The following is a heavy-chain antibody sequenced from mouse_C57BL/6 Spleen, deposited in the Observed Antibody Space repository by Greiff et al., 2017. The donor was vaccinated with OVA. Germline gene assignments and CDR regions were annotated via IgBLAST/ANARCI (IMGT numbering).Heavy chain of an antibody. CDR2: ISSGGSYT. CDR1: GFTFSSYG. J-gene: IGHJ4*01. V-gene: IGHV5-6*01. CDR3: ARQGYGNPPYAMDY. Sequence: EVNVVESGGDLVKPGGSLKLSCAASGFTFSSYGMSWVRQTPDKRLEWVATISSGGSYTYYPDSVKGRFTISRDNAKNTLYLQMSRLKSEDTAMYYCARQGYGNPPYAMDYWGQGTSVTVSS. D-gene: IGHD2-1*01.